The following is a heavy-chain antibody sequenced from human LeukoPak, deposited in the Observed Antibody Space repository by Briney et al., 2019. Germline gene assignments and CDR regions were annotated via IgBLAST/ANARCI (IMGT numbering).Heavy chain of an antibody. CDR2: IYYSGST. V-gene: IGHV4-59*08. D-gene: IGHD3-10*01. Sequence: SETLSLTCTVSGGSISSYYWSWVRQPPGKGLEWIGYIYYSGSTNYNPSLKSRVTISVDTSKNQFSLKLSSVTAADTAVYYCARLRGTRSSFDPWGQGTLVTVSS. CDR3: ARLRGTRSSFDP. J-gene: IGHJ5*02. CDR1: GGSISSYY.